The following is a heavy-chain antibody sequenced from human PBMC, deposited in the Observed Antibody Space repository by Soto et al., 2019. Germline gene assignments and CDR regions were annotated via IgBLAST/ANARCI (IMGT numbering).Heavy chain of an antibody. D-gene: IGHD2-15*01. V-gene: IGHV2-5*02. J-gene: IGHJ4*02. CDR2: IYWDDDK. CDR3: AHRPSYCSGGSCYSGFDY. CDR1: GFSLSTSGVG. Sequence: QITLKESGPTLVKPTQTLTLTCTFSGFSLSTSGVGVGWIRQPPGKALEWLALIYWDDDKRYSPSLKSRLTITKDTSKNPVALTMTNMDPVATATYYCAHRPSYCSGGSCYSGFDYWGQGTLVTVSS.